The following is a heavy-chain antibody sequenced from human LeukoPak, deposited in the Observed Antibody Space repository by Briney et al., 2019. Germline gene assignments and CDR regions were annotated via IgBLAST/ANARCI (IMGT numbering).Heavy chain of an antibody. V-gene: IGHV1-2*02. Sequence: ASVKVSCKAFGYTFTGYYMHWVRQAPGQGLEWMGWINPNSGGTNYAQNFQGRVTMTRDTSISTAYMELSRLRSDDTALYYCARASGRYSDAFDIWGQGTMVTVSS. J-gene: IGHJ3*02. D-gene: IGHD1-26*01. CDR3: ARASGRYSDAFDI. CDR2: INPNSGGT. CDR1: GYTFTGYY.